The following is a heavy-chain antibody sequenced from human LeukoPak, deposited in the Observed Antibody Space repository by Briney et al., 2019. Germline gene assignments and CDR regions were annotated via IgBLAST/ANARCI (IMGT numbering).Heavy chain of an antibody. Sequence: GGSLRLSCAASGFTFSSYSMNWVRQAPGKGLEWVSAISGTGGNTFYTDSVTGRFTISRDNSKNTLYVQMNSLRAEDTAVYYCAKTGGYYDTSDLYRPDVFDIWGQGTMVTVSS. V-gene: IGHV3-23*01. CDR3: AKTGGYYDTSDLYRPDVFDI. CDR1: GFTFSSYS. CDR2: ISGTGGNT. D-gene: IGHD3-22*01. J-gene: IGHJ3*02.